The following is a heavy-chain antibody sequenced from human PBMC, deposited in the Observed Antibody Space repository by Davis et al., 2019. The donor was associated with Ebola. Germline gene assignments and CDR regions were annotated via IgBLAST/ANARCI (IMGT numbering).Heavy chain of an antibody. CDR2: INAGNGNT. D-gene: IGHD1-26*01. J-gene: IGHJ5*02. CDR1: GYTFTSYA. CDR3: AREGGRWEVLFWFDP. V-gene: IGHV1-3*01. Sequence: ASVKVSCKASGYTFTSYAMHWVRQAPGQRLEWMGWINAGNGNTKYSQKFQGRVTITRDTSASTAYMELSSLRSEDTAVYYCAREGGRWEVLFWFDPWGQGTLVTVSS.